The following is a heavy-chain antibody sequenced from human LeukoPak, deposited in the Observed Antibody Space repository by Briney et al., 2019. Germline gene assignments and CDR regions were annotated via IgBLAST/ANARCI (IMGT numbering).Heavy chain of an antibody. J-gene: IGHJ3*02. V-gene: IGHV4-30-2*01. CDR1: GGSISSGGYS. CDR3: ARKSSSDVFDI. Sequence: PSETLSPTCAVSGGSISSGGYSWSWIRQPPGKGLEWIGHIYQSGSTYYNASLKSRVTISIDRSKNQFSLKLSSVTAADTAVYYCARKSSSDVFDIWGQGTMVTVSS. D-gene: IGHD2-2*01. CDR2: IYQSGST.